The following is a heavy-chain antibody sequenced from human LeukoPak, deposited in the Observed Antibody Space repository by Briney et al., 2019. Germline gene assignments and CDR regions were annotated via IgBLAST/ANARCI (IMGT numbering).Heavy chain of an antibody. J-gene: IGHJ6*02. CDR1: GFTFSSYA. D-gene: IGHD4-17*01. V-gene: IGHV3-30-3*01. CDR3: AREQVPVTTSRDYYYYGMDV. CDR2: ISYDGSNK. Sequence: GGSLRLSCAASGFTFSSYAMHWVRQAPGKGLEWVAVISYDGSNKYYADSVKGRFTISRDNSKNTLYLQVNSLRAEDTAVYYCAREQVPVTTSRDYYYYGMDVWGQGTTVTVSS.